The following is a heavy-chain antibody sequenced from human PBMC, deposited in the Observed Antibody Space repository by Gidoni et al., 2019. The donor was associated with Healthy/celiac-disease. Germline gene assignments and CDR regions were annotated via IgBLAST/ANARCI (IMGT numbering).Heavy chain of an antibody. V-gene: IGHV5-51*03. D-gene: IGHD6-25*01. CDR1: GSSFTRYW. Sequence: EVQLVQSGAEVQQPGESLKIYCKGSGSSFTRYWIGRVRQMPGKGLEWMGIIYPGDSDTRYSPSFQGQVTISADKSISTAYLQWSSLKASDTAMYYCASGGHSQRYYFDYWGQGTLVTVSS. CDR2: IYPGDSDT. CDR3: ASGGHSQRYYFDY. J-gene: IGHJ4*02.